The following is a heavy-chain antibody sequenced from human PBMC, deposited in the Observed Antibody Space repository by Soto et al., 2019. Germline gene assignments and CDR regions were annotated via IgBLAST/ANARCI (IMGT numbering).Heavy chain of an antibody. Sequence: EVQLVESGGGLVQPGGSLRLSCAASGFTFSSYEMNWVRQAPGKGLEWVSYITGSGNTIYYADSVKSRFTISRDNAKNSMYLQMNSLRAEDTAVYYCARGGSYFDYWGQGTLVTVSS. D-gene: IGHD1-26*01. CDR1: GFTFSSYE. V-gene: IGHV3-48*03. CDR2: ITGSGNTI. CDR3: ARGGSYFDY. J-gene: IGHJ4*02.